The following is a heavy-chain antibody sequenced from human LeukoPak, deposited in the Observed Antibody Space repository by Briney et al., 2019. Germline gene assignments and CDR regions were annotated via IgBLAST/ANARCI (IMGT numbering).Heavy chain of an antibody. D-gene: IGHD4-17*01. CDR1: GFTFSSYG. CDR2: ISYDGSNK. CDR3: ARDKSYGDRQNY. J-gene: IGHJ4*02. Sequence: GSLRLSCAASGFTFSSYGMHWVRQAPGKGLEWVAVISYDGSNKYYADSVKGRFTISRDNSKNTLYLQMNSLRAEDTALYYCARDKSYGDRQNYWGQGTLVTVSS. V-gene: IGHV3-30*03.